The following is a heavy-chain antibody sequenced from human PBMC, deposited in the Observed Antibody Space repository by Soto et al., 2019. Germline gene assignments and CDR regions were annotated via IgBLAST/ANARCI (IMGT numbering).Heavy chain of an antibody. CDR2: ISYDGSNK. Sequence: GGSLRLSCAASGFTFSSYAMHWVRQAPGKGLEWVAVISYDGSNKYYADSVKGRFTISRDNSKNTLYLQMNSLRAEDTAVYYCARDTKADYDSSGYYSWAFDYWGQGTLVTVSS. D-gene: IGHD3-22*01. CDR3: ARDTKADYDSSGYYSWAFDY. J-gene: IGHJ4*02. CDR1: GFTFSSYA. V-gene: IGHV3-30-3*01.